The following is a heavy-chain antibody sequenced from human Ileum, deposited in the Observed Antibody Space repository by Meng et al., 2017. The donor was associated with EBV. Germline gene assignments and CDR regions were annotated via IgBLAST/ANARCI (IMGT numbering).Heavy chain of an antibody. V-gene: IGHV4-4*02. CDR2: IYHSGDS. Sequence: QVQLQESGPGLVKPSGTLSLTCTVSGDSISRNSWWNWVRQPPGKGLEWIGDIYHSGDSNYNPSLKSRVTISLDNSNNQFSLTLSSVTAADTAVYYCARDPIPVPGRNFDYWGQGTLVTVSS. CDR1: GDSISRNSW. D-gene: IGHD6-19*01. CDR3: ARDPIPVPGRNFDY. J-gene: IGHJ4*02.